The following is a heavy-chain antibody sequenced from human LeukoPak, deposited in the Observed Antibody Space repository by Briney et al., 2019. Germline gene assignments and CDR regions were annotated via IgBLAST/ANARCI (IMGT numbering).Heavy chain of an antibody. CDR3: AKDWRYCSGGSCYSGFDY. CDR1: GFTFSSYW. CDR2: INGDGRNI. V-gene: IGHV3-74*01. J-gene: IGHJ4*02. Sequence: GGSLRLSCVASGFTFSSYWMHWVRQDPRKGLVWVSRINGDGRNINYADSVRGRFTISRDNAKNTLYLQMNSLRAEDTAVYYCAKDWRYCSGGSCYSGFDYWGQGTLVTVSS. D-gene: IGHD2-15*01.